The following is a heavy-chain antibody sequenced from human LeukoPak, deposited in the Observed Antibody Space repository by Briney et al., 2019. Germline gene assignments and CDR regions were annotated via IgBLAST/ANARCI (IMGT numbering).Heavy chain of an antibody. CDR3: ASPSIEYSSSSVADAFDI. CDR1: GYTFTSYG. V-gene: IGHV1-18*01. D-gene: IGHD6-6*01. J-gene: IGHJ3*02. Sequence: GASVKVSCKASGYTFTSYGISWVRQAPGQGLEWMGWISAYNGNTNYAQKLQGRVTVTTDTSTSTAYMELRSLRSDDTAVYYCASPSIEYSSSSVADAFDIWGQGTMVTVSS. CDR2: ISAYNGNT.